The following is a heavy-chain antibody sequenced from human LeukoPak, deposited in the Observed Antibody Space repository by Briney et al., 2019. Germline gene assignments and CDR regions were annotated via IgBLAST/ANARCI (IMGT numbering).Heavy chain of an antibody. CDR1: GYAFTSYG. CDR3: ARVGVPHFHYYMDV. CDR2: INTNTGNP. V-gene: IGHV7-4-1*02. Sequence: ASVKVSCKASGYAFTSYGVNWVRQAPGQGLEWMGWINTNTGNPTYAQGFTGRFVFSLDTSVSTAYLQITSLKAEDTAVYYCARVGVPHFHYYMDVWGKGTTVTVSS. J-gene: IGHJ6*03.